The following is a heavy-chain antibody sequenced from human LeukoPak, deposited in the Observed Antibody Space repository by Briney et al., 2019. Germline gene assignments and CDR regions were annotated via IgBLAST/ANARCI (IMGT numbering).Heavy chain of an antibody. CDR2: IYYSGST. J-gene: IGHJ5*02. CDR3: ARHRSNCSGGSCYSFARLNWFDP. V-gene: IGHV4-59*04. Sequence: PSETLSLTCTVSGGSISNYYWSWIRQPPGKGLEWIGSIYYSGSTYYNPSLKSRVTISVDTSKNQFSLKLSSVTAADTAVYYCARHRSNCSGGSCYSFARLNWFDPWGQGTLVTVSS. D-gene: IGHD2-15*01. CDR1: GGSISNYY.